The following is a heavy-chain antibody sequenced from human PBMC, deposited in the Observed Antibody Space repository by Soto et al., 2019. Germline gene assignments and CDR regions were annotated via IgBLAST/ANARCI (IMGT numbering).Heavy chain of an antibody. CDR2: INPSGGST. J-gene: IGHJ6*02. D-gene: IGHD3-3*01. Sequence: ASVRVSCKASGYTFTSYYMHWVRRAPGQGLEWMGIINPSGGSTSYAQKFQGRVTMTRDTSTSTVYMELSSLRSEDTAVYYCARAIIRITIFGVVIISGMDVWGQGTTVTVSS. CDR1: GYTFTSYY. CDR3: ARAIIRITIFGVVIISGMDV. V-gene: IGHV1-46*01.